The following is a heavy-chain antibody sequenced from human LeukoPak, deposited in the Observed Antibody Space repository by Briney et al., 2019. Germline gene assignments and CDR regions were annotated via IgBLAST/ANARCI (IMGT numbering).Heavy chain of an antibody. V-gene: IGHV4-59*01. CDR1: GGSISSYY. CDR3: VSNYYDNSGLFTP. D-gene: IGHD3-22*01. J-gene: IGHJ5*02. Sequence: SETLSLPCTVSGGSISSYYWSWIRQPPGKGLQGIGYISHSGSTNYNPPLKSLVTISLDTSKKHFSLKLSSVSAADTAVYYCVSNYYDNSGLFTPRGQGNLVTVSS. CDR2: ISHSGST.